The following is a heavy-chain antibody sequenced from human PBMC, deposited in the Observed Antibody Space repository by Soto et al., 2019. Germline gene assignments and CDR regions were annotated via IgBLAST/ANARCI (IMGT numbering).Heavy chain of an antibody. Sequence: QVQLQESGPGLVKPSETLSLTCTVSGGSINNYYWSWIRQPAGKGLEWIGRVYSSGNINYNPSLKSRVTVSVDTSKNQFFLRLRSVTAADTAVYYCARGIYCSSTSCRYFYVMDVWGQGTTVTVSS. J-gene: IGHJ6*02. CDR3: ARGIYCSSTSCRYFYVMDV. CDR2: VYSSGNI. D-gene: IGHD2-2*01. V-gene: IGHV4-4*07. CDR1: GGSINNYY.